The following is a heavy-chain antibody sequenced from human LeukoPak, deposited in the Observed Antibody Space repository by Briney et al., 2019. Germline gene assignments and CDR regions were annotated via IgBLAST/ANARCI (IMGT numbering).Heavy chain of an antibody. CDR2: ISVYNGNT. D-gene: IGHD4-11*01. Sequence: ASVKVSCKASGYSFTSFGITWVRQAPGQGLGWMGWISVYNGNTNYAQKVQGRVTMTTDTSTSTAYMELRSLRSDDMAVYYCARADYSNYGVGHYYYYMDVWGKGTTVIVSS. CDR1: GYSFTSFG. J-gene: IGHJ6*03. V-gene: IGHV1-18*03. CDR3: ARADYSNYGVGHYYYYMDV.